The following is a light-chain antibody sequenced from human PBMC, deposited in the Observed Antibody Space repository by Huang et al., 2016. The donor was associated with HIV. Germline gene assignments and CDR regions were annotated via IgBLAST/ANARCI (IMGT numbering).Light chain of an antibody. Sequence: DIMMTQSPLSLPVTPGEPASISCRSSQSLLYSNGYNYLDWYLQKPGQSPQLLILLASYRAAGVPDRCSGGGSGTDFILKISRVEAEDVGVYYCMQALQKGTFGQGTRLEIK. V-gene: IGKV2-28*01. J-gene: IGKJ5*01. CDR3: MQALQKGT. CDR2: LAS. CDR1: QSLLYSNGYNY.